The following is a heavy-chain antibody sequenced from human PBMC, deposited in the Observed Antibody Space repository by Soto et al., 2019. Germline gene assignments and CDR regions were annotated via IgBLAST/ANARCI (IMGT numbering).Heavy chain of an antibody. CDR2: INPNSGGT. CDR1: AYTFTGYY. CDR3: ARAYGDYRSFDY. D-gene: IGHD4-17*01. V-gene: IGHV1-2*02. J-gene: IGHJ4*01. Sequence: ASLNVSCKASAYTFTGYYIHWVRQAPGQGLEWMGWINPNSGGTNYAQKLQGGVTMTGDTSIRTAYMDLGSLSSDDTAVYYCARAYGDYRSFDYGGPGPLVPASS.